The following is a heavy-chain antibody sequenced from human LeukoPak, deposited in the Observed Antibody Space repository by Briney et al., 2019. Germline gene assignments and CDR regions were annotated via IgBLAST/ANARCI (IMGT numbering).Heavy chain of an antibody. V-gene: IGHV3-21*01. Sequence: GGSLRLSCAASGFTFSSYSMNWVRQAPGKGLEWVSSISSSSSYIYYADSVKGRFTISRDNAKNSLYLQMNSLRAEDTAVYYCARGCLQEGYDFWSGYPYYFDYWGQGTLVTVSS. CDR3: ARGCLQEGYDFWSGYPYYFDY. J-gene: IGHJ4*02. CDR1: GFTFSSYS. CDR2: ISSSSSYI. D-gene: IGHD3-3*01.